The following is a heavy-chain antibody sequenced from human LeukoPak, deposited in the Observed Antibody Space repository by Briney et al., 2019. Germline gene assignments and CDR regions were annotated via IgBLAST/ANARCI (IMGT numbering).Heavy chain of an antibody. Sequence: PSETLSLTCTVSGDAIRSFHWTWIRQPPGKGLECIGYFYYGGSTNYNPSLKSRVTISVDTSKNQFSLKLSSVTAADTAVYYCARHETVAGTRGFDYWGQGTLVTVSS. J-gene: IGHJ4*02. D-gene: IGHD6-19*01. CDR2: FYYGGST. CDR3: ARHETVAGTRGFDY. V-gene: IGHV4-59*08. CDR1: GDAIRSFH.